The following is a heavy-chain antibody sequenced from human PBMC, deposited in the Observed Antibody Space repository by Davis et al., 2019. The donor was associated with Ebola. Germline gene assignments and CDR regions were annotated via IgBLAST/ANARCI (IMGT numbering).Heavy chain of an antibody. V-gene: IGHV3-7*01. D-gene: IGHD6-19*01. J-gene: IGHJ4*02. CDR2: IKQDGSEK. CDR1: GFTFRSYW. Sequence: GESLKISCAASGFTFRSYWMSWVRQAPGKGLEWVANIKQDGSEKHYVDSVKGRFTISRDNAKNSLYLQMNSLRAEDTAVYYCATAGQISGWGEFVDYWGQGTLVTVSS. CDR3: ATAGQISGWGEFVDY.